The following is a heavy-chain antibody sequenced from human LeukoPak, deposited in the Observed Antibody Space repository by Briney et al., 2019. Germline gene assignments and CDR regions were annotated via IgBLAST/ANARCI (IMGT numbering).Heavy chain of an antibody. CDR1: GFTFNDYY. V-gene: IGHV3-11*01. D-gene: IGHD6-19*01. CDR3: ARDVAEGMYYFDY. Sequence: GGSLRLTCAASGFTFNDYYMSWIRQAPGKGLEWVSYISSSGSTIYYADSVKGRFTISRDNAKNSLYLQMNSLRAEDTAVYYCARDVAEGMYYFDYWGQGTLVTVSS. J-gene: IGHJ4*02. CDR2: ISSSGSTI.